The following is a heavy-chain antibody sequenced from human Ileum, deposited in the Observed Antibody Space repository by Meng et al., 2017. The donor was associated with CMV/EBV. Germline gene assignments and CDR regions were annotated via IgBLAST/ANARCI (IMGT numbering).Heavy chain of an antibody. J-gene: IGHJ4*02. CDR2: IHSGGGT. CDR3: ARDYGSGSYRHYFDY. D-gene: IGHD3-10*01. CDR1: RGSISSSDYY. V-gene: IGHV4-39*07. Sequence: QGSGPGLVKPSETLSLTCTVSRGSISSSDYYWGWLRQPRGKGLEWIASIHSGGGTYYNPSLKSRVTISVDTSENQFSLRLTSVTAADTAVYYCARDYGSGSYRHYFDYWGQGTLVTVSS.